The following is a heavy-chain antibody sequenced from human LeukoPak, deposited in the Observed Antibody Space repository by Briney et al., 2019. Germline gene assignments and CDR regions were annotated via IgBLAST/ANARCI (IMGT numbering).Heavy chain of an antibody. CDR3: ARNWASVGTFDI. CDR1: GFTFSSYD. D-gene: IGHD7-27*01. J-gene: IGHJ3*02. V-gene: IGHV3-13*04. Sequence: PGGSLRLSCAASGFTFSSYDMHWVRQATGKGLEWVSGIGTAGDTYYPGSVEGRFTISRDNAKNSLYLQMNSLRAEDTAVYYCARNWASVGTFDIWGQGKMVTVSS. CDR2: IGTAGDT.